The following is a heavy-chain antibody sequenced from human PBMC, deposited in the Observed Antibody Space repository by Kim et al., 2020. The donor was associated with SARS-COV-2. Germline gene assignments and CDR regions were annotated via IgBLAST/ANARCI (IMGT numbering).Heavy chain of an antibody. D-gene: IGHD3-3*01. CDR2: ISGSGGST. CDR3: ANRAYFWSGPPIDY. Sequence: GGSLRLSCAASGFTFSSYAMSWVRQAPGKGLEWVSAISGSGGSTYYADSVKGRFTLSRDNSKNTLYLQMNSLRAEDTAVYYCANRAYFWSGPPIDYWGQGTLVTVSS. CDR1: GFTFSSYA. V-gene: IGHV3-23*01. J-gene: IGHJ4*02.